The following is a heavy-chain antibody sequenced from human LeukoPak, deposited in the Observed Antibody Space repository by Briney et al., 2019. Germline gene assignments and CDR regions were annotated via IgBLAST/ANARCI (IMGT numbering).Heavy chain of an antibody. Sequence: ASVKVSCKASGYTFTGYYMHWVRQATGQGLGWMGWMNPNSGNTGYAQKFQGRVTMTRNTSISTAYMELSSLRSEDTAVYYCARVPSSSWYDYYYYYYMDVWGKGTTVTVSS. J-gene: IGHJ6*03. D-gene: IGHD6-13*01. V-gene: IGHV1-8*02. CDR1: GYTFTGYY. CDR2: MNPNSGNT. CDR3: ARVPSSSWYDYYYYYYMDV.